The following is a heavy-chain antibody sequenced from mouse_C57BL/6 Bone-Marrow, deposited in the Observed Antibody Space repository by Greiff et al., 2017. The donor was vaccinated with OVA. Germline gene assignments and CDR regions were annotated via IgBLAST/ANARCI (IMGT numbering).Heavy chain of an antibody. D-gene: IGHD1-1*01. CDR3: ARHDYYGSSWYFDV. J-gene: IGHJ1*03. V-gene: IGHV5-6*01. CDR2: ISSGGSYT. CDR1: GFTFSSYG. Sequence: EVKLVESGGDLVKPGGSLKLSCAASGFTFSSYGMSWVRQTPDKRLEWVATISSGGSYTYYPDSVKGRFTISRDNAKNTLYLQMSSLKSEDTAMYYCARHDYYGSSWYFDVWGTGTTVTVSS.